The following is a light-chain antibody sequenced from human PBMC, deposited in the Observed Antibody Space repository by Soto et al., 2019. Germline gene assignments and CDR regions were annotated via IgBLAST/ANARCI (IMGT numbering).Light chain of an antibody. CDR3: QQYGSSSTWT. CDR1: QSVGSW. V-gene: IGKV1-5*03. CDR2: KAS. Sequence: DIQMTQSPSTLSASVGDRVTITCRASQSVGSWLAWYQQKPGKAPKLLIYKASSLESGVPSRFSGSGSGTEFSLTISSLQPDDFASYHCQQYGSSSTWTFGKGTKVEIK. J-gene: IGKJ1*01.